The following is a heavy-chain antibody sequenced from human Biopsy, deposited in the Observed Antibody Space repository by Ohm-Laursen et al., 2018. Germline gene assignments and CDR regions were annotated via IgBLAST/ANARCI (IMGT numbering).Heavy chain of an antibody. J-gene: IGHJ4*02. D-gene: IGHD3-22*01. Sequence: LRLSCSASGFTFSTHWMSWVRQAPGKGLEWVATIKKDGSEKYYVDSVKGRFTISRDNSKSSLSLQMNSLRDEDTAVYYCARAPFGSGSYSEFDYWGQGSLVTVSS. CDR1: GFTFSTHW. CDR2: IKKDGSEK. V-gene: IGHV3-7*01. CDR3: ARAPFGSGSYSEFDY.